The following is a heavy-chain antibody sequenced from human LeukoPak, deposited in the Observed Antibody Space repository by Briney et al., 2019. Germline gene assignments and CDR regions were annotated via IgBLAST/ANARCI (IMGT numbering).Heavy chain of an antibody. D-gene: IGHD3-10*01. CDR2: ISGSGGSA. Sequence: GGSLRLSCAASGFTFSSYGMSWVRQAPGKGLEWVSAISGSGGSAYYADSVKGRFTISRDNAKNSLYLQMNSLRAEDTAVYYCARLSGSGKYYYYYYMDVWGKGTTVTISS. V-gene: IGHV3-23*01. J-gene: IGHJ6*03. CDR3: ARLSGSGKYYYYYYMDV. CDR1: GFTFSSYG.